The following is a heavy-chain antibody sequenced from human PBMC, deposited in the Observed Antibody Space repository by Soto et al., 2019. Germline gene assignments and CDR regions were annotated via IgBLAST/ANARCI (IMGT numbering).Heavy chain of an antibody. CDR1: GYTFTGYY. Sequence: ASVKVSCKPSGYTFTGYYIHWARQTPGQGLEWMGGINPNSGGTNYAQKFQGWVTMTRDTSISTAYMELSRLRSDDTAVYYCARDEVPFVVVPAASNWHYYGMDVWGQGTTVTLSS. V-gene: IGHV1-2*04. CDR3: ARDEVPFVVVPAASNWHYYGMDV. J-gene: IGHJ6*02. CDR2: INPNSGGT. D-gene: IGHD2-2*01.